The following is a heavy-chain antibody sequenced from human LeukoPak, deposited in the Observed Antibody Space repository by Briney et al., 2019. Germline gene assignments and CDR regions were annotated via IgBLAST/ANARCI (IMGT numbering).Heavy chain of an antibody. D-gene: IGHD3-16*01. CDR3: ARETSQKGAHYMDV. Sequence: PSETLSLTCTVSGRSISSSSYYWGWIRQPPGKGLECIGEINHSESTNYNHSLTSRVTISVDTSKNQFSLKLSSVTAADTAVYYCARETSQKGAHYMDVWGKGTTVTISS. V-gene: IGHV4-39*07. J-gene: IGHJ6*03. CDR1: GRSISSSSYY. CDR2: INHSEST.